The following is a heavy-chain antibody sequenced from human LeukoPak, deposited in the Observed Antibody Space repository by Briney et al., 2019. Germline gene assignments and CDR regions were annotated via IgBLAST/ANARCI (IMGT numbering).Heavy chain of an antibody. CDR2: IGGDARSP. D-gene: IGHD6-19*01. CDR3: AKDSVARNGIYDAFDI. V-gene: IGHV3-23*01. Sequence: GGSLRLSRAASGFTFSSYGMHWVRQAPGKGLEWVSVIGGDARSPYYADSVKGRFTISRDNSKNILYLQMDGLRAEDTAVYFCAKDSVARNGIYDAFDIWGQGTTVTVSS. CDR1: GFTFSSYG. J-gene: IGHJ3*02.